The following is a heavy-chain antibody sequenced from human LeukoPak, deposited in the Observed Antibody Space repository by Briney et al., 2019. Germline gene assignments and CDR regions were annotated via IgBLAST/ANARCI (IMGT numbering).Heavy chain of an antibody. Sequence: GGSLRLSCAASGFTFSNYWMHWVRQAPGKGLVWVSRIDNGGSDTSHADSVKGRFTISRDNAKNTLYLQMNSLRAEDTAVYYCARGVVYGSGSYYSISIDYWGQGTLVTVSS. D-gene: IGHD3-10*01. CDR3: ARGVVYGSGSYYSISIDY. V-gene: IGHV3-74*01. CDR2: IDNGGSDT. J-gene: IGHJ4*02. CDR1: GFTFSNYW.